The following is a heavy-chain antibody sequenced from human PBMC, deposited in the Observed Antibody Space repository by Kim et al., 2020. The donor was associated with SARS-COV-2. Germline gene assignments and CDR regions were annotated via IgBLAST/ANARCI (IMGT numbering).Heavy chain of an antibody. J-gene: IGHJ4*02. CDR1: GGSFSGYY. CDR2: INHSGST. V-gene: IGHV4-34*01. CDR3: ARAKGYFDWLSPLDY. D-gene: IGHD3-9*01. Sequence: SETLSLTCAVYGGSFSGYYWSWIRQPPGKGLEWIGEINHSGSTNYNPSLKSRVTISVDTSKNQFYLKLSSVTAADTAVYYCARAKGYFDWLSPLDYWGQGTLVTVSS.